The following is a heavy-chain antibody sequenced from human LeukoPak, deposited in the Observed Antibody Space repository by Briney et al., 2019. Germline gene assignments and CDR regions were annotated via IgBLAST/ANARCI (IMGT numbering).Heavy chain of an antibody. CDR3: ATDGITMVRGVISTYYYYGMDV. CDR2: FDPEDGET. CDR1: GYTLTELS. D-gene: IGHD3-10*01. V-gene: IGHV1-24*01. Sequence: ASVKVSCKVSGYTLTELSMHWVRQAPGKGLEWMGGFDPEDGETIYAQKFRGRVTMTEDTSTDTAYMELSSLRSEDTAVYYCATDGITMVRGVISTYYYYGMDVWGQGTTVTVSS. J-gene: IGHJ6*02.